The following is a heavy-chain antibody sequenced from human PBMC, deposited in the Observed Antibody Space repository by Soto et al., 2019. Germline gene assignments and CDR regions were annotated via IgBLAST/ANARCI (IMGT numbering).Heavy chain of an antibody. V-gene: IGHV3-30-3*01. D-gene: IGHD2-15*01. CDR2: IAYDGSNA. CDR3: ARGDREDILVVVGARPGEYGIDI. CDR1: GFTFRNYA. Sequence: QVQLVESGGGVVQPGGSLRLSCAASGFTFRNYAMHWVRQAPGKGLECLAVIAYDGSNAFYRDSVKGRFTISRDNSKTTVYLHMNSLRSEDTGVYYCARGDREDILVVVGARPGEYGIDIWGQGTTVTVSS. J-gene: IGHJ6*02.